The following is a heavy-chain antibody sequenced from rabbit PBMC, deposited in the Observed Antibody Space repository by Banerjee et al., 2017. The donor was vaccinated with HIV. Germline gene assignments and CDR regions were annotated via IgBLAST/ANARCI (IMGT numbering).Heavy chain of an antibody. D-gene: IGHD4-1*01. CDR2: INTSSGNT. CDR3: ARDLAGVIGWNFNL. Sequence: QEQLKESGGGLVQPGGSLKLSCKASGFDFSRYYMSWVRQAPGKGLEWIACINTSSGNTVYATWAKGRFTISKTSWTTVTLQMTSLTAADTATYLCARDLAGVIGWNFNLWGPGTLVTVS. V-gene: IGHV1S45*01. CDR1: GFDFSRYYM. J-gene: IGHJ4*01.